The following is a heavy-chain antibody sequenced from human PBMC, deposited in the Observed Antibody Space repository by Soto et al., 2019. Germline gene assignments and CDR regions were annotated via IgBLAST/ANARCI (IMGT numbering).Heavy chain of an antibody. V-gene: IGHV1-2*04. CDR3: ATSSTVTMRAFDI. CDR1: GDTFSGDY. J-gene: IGHJ3*02. CDR2: INPNSGGP. Sequence: GASVKVSCKASGDTFSGDYIHWVRQAPGQGLEWMGWINPNSGGPNYAQKFQGWVTMTRDTSISTAYMELSRLRSDDTAVYYCATSSTVTMRAFDIWGQGTMVTVSS. D-gene: IGHD4-17*01.